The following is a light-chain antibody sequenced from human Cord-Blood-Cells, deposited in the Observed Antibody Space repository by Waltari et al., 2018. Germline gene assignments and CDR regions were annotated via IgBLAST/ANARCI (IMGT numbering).Light chain of an antibody. Sequence: QSALTQPASVSGSPGQSITISCTGTSSDVGSYNLVSWYQQHPGKAPKLMIYEGSNRPSGVSNRFSGSKSGNTASLTISGLQAEDEADYYCCSYAGSSTFVVFGEGTKLTVL. J-gene: IGLJ2*01. CDR2: EGS. CDR1: SSDVGSYNL. V-gene: IGLV2-23*03. CDR3: CSYAGSSTFVV.